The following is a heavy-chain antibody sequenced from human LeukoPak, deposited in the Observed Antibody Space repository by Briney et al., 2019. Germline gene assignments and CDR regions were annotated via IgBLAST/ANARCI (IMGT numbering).Heavy chain of an antibody. Sequence: SETLSLTCAVYGGSFSGYYWSWIRQPPRKGLEWIGEINHSGSTNYNPSLKSRVTISVDTSKNQFSLKLSSVTAADTAVYYCATRSITSSYWGQRTLVTVSS. CDR2: INHSGST. D-gene: IGHD3-10*01. CDR1: GGSFSGYY. CDR3: ATRSITSSY. J-gene: IGHJ4*02. V-gene: IGHV4-34*01.